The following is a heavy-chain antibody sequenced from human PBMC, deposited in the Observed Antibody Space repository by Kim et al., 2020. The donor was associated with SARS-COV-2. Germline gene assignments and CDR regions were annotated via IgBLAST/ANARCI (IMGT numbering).Heavy chain of an antibody. CDR2: IKSKTDGGTT. J-gene: IGHJ4*02. Sequence: GGSLRLSCAASGFTFSNAWMSWVRQAPGKGLEWVARIKSKTDGGTTDYAAPVKGRFTISRDDSKNTLYLQMNSLKTEDTAVYYCTTGASVLRFLEWLSDFDYWGQGTLVTVSS. D-gene: IGHD3-3*01. CDR3: TTGASVLRFLEWLSDFDY. V-gene: IGHV3-15*01. CDR1: GFTFSNAW.